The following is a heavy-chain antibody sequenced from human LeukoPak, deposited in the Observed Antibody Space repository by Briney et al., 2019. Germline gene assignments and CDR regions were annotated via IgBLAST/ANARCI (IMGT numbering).Heavy chain of an antibody. CDR3: ARHPRTTIVFDY. V-gene: IGHV4-39*01. CDR1: VRSINSGTNF. Sequence: SETLSLTCTVPVRSINSGTNFWGWIRQPPGKGLELIGSIYYSGSTYYNPSLKSRVTISVDTSKNQFSLKLSSVTAADTAVYYCARHPRTTIVFDYWGQGTLVTVSS. D-gene: IGHD1-1*01. CDR2: IYYSGST. J-gene: IGHJ4*02.